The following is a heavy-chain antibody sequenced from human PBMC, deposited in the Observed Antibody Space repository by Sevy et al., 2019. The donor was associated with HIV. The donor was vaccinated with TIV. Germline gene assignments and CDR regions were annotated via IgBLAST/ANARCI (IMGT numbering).Heavy chain of an antibody. CDR3: ACAGAFYYDSSGFSNY. Sequence: ASVKVSCKVFGYTFTSHGIIWVRQAPGQGLEWMGWISAYSGDTKYAQNLQGRVTMTTDTSTSTAYMELSSLRSDDTAVYFCACAGAFYYDSSGFSNYWGQGTLVTVSS. D-gene: IGHD3-22*01. CDR1: GYTFTSHG. V-gene: IGHV1-18*04. J-gene: IGHJ4*02. CDR2: ISAYSGDT.